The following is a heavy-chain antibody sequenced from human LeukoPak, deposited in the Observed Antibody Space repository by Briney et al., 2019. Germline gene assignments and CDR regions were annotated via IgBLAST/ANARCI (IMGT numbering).Heavy chain of an antibody. CDR1: GFTFSSYA. J-gene: IGHJ4*02. CDR3: ANDWGRLPY. CDR2: ISGSGHST. D-gene: IGHD7-27*01. V-gene: IGHV3-23*01. Sequence: GGSLRLSCAASGFTFSSYAMGWFRQAPGKGLEWISAISGSGHSTYYAHSVKGRFIISRDNSKIMLYLQMNSLKAEDTAVYYCANDWGRLPYWGQGTLVTVSS.